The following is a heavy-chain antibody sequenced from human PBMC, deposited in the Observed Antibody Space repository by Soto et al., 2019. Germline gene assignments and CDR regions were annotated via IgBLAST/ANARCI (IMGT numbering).Heavy chain of an antibody. CDR2: IIPIFGTA. CDR3: ARRSIAAADYYYYGMDV. J-gene: IGHJ6*02. D-gene: IGHD6-13*01. Sequence: SVKVSCKXSGGTFSSYAISWVRQAPGQGLEWMGGIIPIFGTANYAQKFQGRVTITADESTSTAYMELSSLRSEDTAVYYCARRSIAAADYYYYGMDVWGQGTTVTVSS. V-gene: IGHV1-69*13. CDR1: GGTFSSYA.